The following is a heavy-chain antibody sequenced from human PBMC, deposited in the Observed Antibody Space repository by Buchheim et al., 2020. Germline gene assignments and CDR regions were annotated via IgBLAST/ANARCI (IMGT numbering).Heavy chain of an antibody. CDR2: IYSGGST. CDR1: GASINSGGYY. V-gene: IGHV4-39*07. Sequence: HLQGSGPGLVRPSETLSLTCTVSGASINSGGYYWDWVRQPPGKGLEWVGHIYSGGSTYFNPSLKSPVTISFDASTNQISLMLTAVTAADTGTYYCARGSYQTGWRGFSYYSMDVWGQGT. J-gene: IGHJ6*02. CDR3: ARGSYQTGWRGFSYYSMDV. D-gene: IGHD6-19*01.